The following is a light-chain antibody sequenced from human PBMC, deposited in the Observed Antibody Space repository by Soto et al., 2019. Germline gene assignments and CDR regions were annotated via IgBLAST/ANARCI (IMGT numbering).Light chain of an antibody. V-gene: IGKV3-15*01. CDR1: QSVSSN. Sequence: EIVMTQSPATLSVSPGERATLSCRASQSVSSNLAWYQQKPAQAPRLLIYCASTRATGIPARFSGSGSGTEFTLTISSLQSEDFAVYYCQQYNNWPSITFGQGTRLEIK. CDR3: QQYNNWPSIT. J-gene: IGKJ5*01. CDR2: CAS.